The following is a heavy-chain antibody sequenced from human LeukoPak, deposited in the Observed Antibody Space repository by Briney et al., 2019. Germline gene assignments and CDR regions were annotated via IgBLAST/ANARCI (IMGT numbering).Heavy chain of an antibody. CDR1: GGSISSGGYY. CDR3: ARDQSGSYKGKFGY. V-gene: IGHV4-31*03. Sequence: SETLSLTCTVSGGSISSGGYYWSWIRQHPGKGLEWIGYIYYSGSTYYNPSLKSRVTISVDTSKNQFSLKLSSVTAANTAVYYCARDQSGSYKGKFGYWGQGTLVTVSS. CDR2: IYYSGST. J-gene: IGHJ4*02. D-gene: IGHD1-26*01.